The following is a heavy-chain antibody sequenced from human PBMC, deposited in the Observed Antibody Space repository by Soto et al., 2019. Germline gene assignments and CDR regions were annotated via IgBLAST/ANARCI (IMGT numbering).Heavy chain of an antibody. D-gene: IGHD3-16*01. CDR2: ILHNGDT. Sequence: QVQLQESGPGLVKPSQTLSLTCTVSGGPFSGGGYYWSWVRQAPGKGLEWMGYILHNGDTSYNPSLKTRITISKDTCKRQFSLNLSSVTAADTAVYYRARGDSTGASVFDYWGQGMLVTVSS. CDR3: ARGDSTGASVFDY. V-gene: IGHV4-31*03. CDR1: GGPFSGGGYY. J-gene: IGHJ4*02.